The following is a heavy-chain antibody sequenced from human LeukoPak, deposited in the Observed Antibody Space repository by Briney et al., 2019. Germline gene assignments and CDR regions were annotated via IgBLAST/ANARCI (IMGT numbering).Heavy chain of an antibody. J-gene: IGHJ4*02. CDR2: IDPNSGGT. CDR3: ARVEFDYYDSSGPFDY. Sequence: ASVKVSCKASGYTFTGYYMHWVRQAPGQGLEWMGWIDPNSGGTNYAQKFQGRVTMTRDTSISTAYMELSRLRSDDTAVYYCARVEFDYYDSSGPFDYWGQGTLVTVSS. D-gene: IGHD3-22*01. CDR1: GYTFTGYY. V-gene: IGHV1-2*02.